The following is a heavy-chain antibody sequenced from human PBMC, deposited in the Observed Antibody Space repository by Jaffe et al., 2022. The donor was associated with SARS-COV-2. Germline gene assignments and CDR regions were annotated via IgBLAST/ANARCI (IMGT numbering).Heavy chain of an antibody. V-gene: IGHV5-10-1*03. D-gene: IGHD1-26*01. CDR1: GFTFISYW. J-gene: IGHJ5*01. CDR2: IDPSDSYA. CDR3: VVTASSTNWYDF. Sequence: EVQLVQSRAEVKQPGESLQISCTGSGFTFISYWINWVRRVPGKGLEWVGRIDPSDSYANYNPSLEGHVTISADKSISTAYVQWSSLRASDTAMYYCVVTASSTNWYDFWGHGTLVTVSS.